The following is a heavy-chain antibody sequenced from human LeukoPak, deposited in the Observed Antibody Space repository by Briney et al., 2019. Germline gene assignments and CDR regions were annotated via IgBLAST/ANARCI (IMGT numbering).Heavy chain of an antibody. D-gene: IGHD3-3*01. J-gene: IGHJ4*02. Sequence: GASVKVSCKASGGTFSSYAISWVRQAPGQGLEWMGGIIPIFGTANYAQKFQGRVTITADKSTSTAYMELSSLRSEDTAVYYCARANFPQGKAYFDYWGQGTLVTVSS. CDR1: GGTFSSYA. CDR2: IIPIFGTA. CDR3: ARANFPQGKAYFDY. V-gene: IGHV1-69*06.